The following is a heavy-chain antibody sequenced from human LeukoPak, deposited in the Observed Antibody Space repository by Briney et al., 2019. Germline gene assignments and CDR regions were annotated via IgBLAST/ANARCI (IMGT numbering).Heavy chain of an antibody. V-gene: IGHV3-9*01. J-gene: IGHJ4*02. CDR3: AKDADYVWGSYRHYYFDY. CDR1: GFTFDDYA. Sequence: GGSLRLSCAASGFTFDDYAMHWVRQAPGKGLECVSGISWNSGSIGYADSVKGRFTISRDNAKNSLYLQMNSLRAEDTALYYCAKDADYVWGSYRHYYFDYWGQGTLVTVSS. CDR2: ISWNSGSI. D-gene: IGHD3-16*02.